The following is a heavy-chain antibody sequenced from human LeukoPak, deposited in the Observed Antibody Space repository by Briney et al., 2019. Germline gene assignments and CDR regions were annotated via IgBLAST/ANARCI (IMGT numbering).Heavy chain of an antibody. CDR2: INHSGST. CDR3: ARPTSGSRYSSGWAFDY. D-gene: IGHD6-19*01. CDR1: GGSFSGYY. V-gene: IGHV4-34*01. J-gene: IGHJ4*02. Sequence: SETLSLTCAVYGGSFSGYYWSWIRQPPGKGLEWIGEINHSGSTNYNPSLKSRVTISVDTSKNQFSLKLSSVTAADTAVYYCARPTSGSRYSSGWAFDYWGQGTLVTVSS.